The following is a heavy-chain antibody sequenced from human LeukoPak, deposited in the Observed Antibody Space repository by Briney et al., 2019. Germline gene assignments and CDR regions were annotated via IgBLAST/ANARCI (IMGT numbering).Heavy chain of an antibody. V-gene: IGHV3-7*01. J-gene: IGHJ4*02. CDR3: AKGGTWIQLWFFDY. CDR1: GFTFSSYW. Sequence: PGGSLRLSCAASGFTFSSYWMSWVRQAPGKGLEWVAIIKQDGSEKYYVDSVKGRFTISRDNAKNSLYLQMNSLRAEDTAVYYCAKGGTWIQLWFFDYWGQGTLVTVSS. D-gene: IGHD5-18*01. CDR2: IKQDGSEK.